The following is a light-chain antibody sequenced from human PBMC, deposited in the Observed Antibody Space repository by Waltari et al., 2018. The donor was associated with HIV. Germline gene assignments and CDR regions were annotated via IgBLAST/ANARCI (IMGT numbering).Light chain of an antibody. J-gene: IGLJ2*01. V-gene: IGLV1-40*01. CDR2: GSS. CDR1: SSNIGAAYD. CDR3: QGYGGSLGVVV. Sequence: QSVLTQPPSVPGAPGQRVTISCTGSSSNIGAAYDVHWYQHLPGTAPKLLLPGSSNRPSEVPDVVPGSKNGTSASLGITVLQAEDVCVEYGQGYGGSLGVVVVGGGTKLTVL.